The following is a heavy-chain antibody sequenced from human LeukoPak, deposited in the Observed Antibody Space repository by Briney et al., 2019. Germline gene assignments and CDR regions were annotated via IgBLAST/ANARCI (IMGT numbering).Heavy chain of an antibody. J-gene: IGHJ4*02. CDR3: AKSKRGYSYPTAPFDY. V-gene: IGHV3-30*18. CDR1: GFTFSSYG. CDR2: ISYDGSNK. Sequence: PGRSLRLSCAASGFTFSSYGMHWVRQAPGKGLEWVAVISYDGSNKYYADSVKGRFTISRDNSKNTLYLQMNSLRAEDTAVYYCAKSKRGYSYPTAPFDYWGQGTLVTVSS. D-gene: IGHD5-18*01.